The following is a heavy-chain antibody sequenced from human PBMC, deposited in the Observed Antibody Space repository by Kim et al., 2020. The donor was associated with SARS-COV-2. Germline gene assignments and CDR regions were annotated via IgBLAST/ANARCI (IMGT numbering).Heavy chain of an antibody. CDR1: GGSISSYY. CDR2: IYYSGST. Sequence: SETLSLTCTVSGGSISSYYWSWIRQPPGKGLEWIGYIYYSGSTNYNPSLKSRVTISVDTSKNQFSLKLSSVTAADTAVYYCARRGGGSYYEFDYWGQGTLVTVSS. D-gene: IGHD1-26*01. CDR3: ARRGGGSYYEFDY. J-gene: IGHJ4*02. V-gene: IGHV4-59*01.